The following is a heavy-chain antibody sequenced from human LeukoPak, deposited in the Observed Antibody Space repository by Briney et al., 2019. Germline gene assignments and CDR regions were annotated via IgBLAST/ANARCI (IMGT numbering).Heavy chain of an antibody. CDR3: ARDSAMVTPYYYGMDV. CDR2: IYYSGST. D-gene: IGHD5-18*01. Sequence: SQTLSLTCTVPGGSISSGDYYWSWIRQPPGKGLEWIGYIYYSGSTYYNPSLKSRVTISVDTSKNQFSLKLSSVTAADTAVYYCARDSAMVTPYYYGMDVWGKGTTVTVSS. V-gene: IGHV4-30-4*01. CDR1: GGSISSGDYY. J-gene: IGHJ6*04.